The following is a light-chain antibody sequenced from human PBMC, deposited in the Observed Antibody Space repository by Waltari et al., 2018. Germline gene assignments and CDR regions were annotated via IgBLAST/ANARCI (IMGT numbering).Light chain of an antibody. Sequence: DIKMTQSPSSLSASVGERVTLTCRASQSISRYLNWYQQKPGKAPKLLIYGASTLHSGVPSRFSGSGLGTDFTLTITSLQPEDFATYYCQQSYTTPRGLTFGGGTKVEI. CDR3: QQSYTTPRGLT. CDR1: QSISRY. J-gene: IGKJ4*01. V-gene: IGKV1-39*01. CDR2: GAS.